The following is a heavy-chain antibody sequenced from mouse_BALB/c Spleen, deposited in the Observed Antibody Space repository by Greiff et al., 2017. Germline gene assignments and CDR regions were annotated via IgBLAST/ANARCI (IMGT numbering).Heavy chain of an antibody. V-gene: IGHV1-15*01. CDR3: TRRYQFAY. D-gene: IGHD2-14*01. CDR1: GYTFTDYE. Sequence: VQLQQSGAELVRPGASVTLSCKASGYTFTDYEMHWVKQTPVHGLEWIGAIDPETGGTAYNQKFKGKATLTADKSSSTAYMELRSLTSEDSAVYYCTRRYQFAYWGQGTLVTVSA. J-gene: IGHJ3*01. CDR2: IDPETGGT.